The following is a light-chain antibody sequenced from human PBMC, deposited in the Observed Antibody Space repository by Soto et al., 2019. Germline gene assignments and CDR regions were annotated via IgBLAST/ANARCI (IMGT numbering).Light chain of an antibody. CDR2: EVS. Sequence: QSALTQPASVSGSPGQSITISCTGTSSDVGGYNYVSWYQQHPGKAPKFMIYEVSNRPSGVSNRFSGSKSGNTASLTIAGLQAEDEADYHCSSYTTGSTLYVFGGGTKVTVL. V-gene: IGLV2-14*01. J-gene: IGLJ1*01. CDR1: SSDVGGYNY. CDR3: SSYTTGSTLYV.